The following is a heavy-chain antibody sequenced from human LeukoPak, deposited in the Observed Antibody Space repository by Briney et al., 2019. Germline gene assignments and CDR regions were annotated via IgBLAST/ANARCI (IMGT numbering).Heavy chain of an antibody. V-gene: IGHV4-34*01. CDR1: GGSFSGYY. CDR2: INHSGST. J-gene: IGHJ3*02. D-gene: IGHD3-9*01. CDR3: ARHPSLYDILTGYYSHAFDI. Sequence: SETLSLTCAVYGGSFSGYYWSWIRQPPGKGLEWIGEINHSGSTNYNPSLKSRVTISVDTSKNQFSLKLSSVTAADTAVYYCARHPSLYDILTGYYSHAFDIWGQGTMVTVSS.